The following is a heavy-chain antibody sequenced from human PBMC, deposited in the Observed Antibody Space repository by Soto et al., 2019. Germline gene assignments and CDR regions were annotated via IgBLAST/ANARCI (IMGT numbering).Heavy chain of an antibody. Sequence: EILSLTCTVSGGCISSYYGSWIRQPPGKGLEWIGYMYYSGSTNYNPSLKSRVTISVDTSKNQFSLKLSSVTAADTAVYYWGGKNYDSSGYFDYWGQGTLVTVSS. V-gene: IGHV4-59*01. D-gene: IGHD3-22*01. CDR1: GGCISSYY. CDR2: MYYSGST. J-gene: IGHJ4*02. CDR3: GGKNYDSSGYFDY.